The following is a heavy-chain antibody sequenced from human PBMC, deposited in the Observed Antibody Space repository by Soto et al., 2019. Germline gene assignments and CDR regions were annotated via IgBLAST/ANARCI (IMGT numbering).Heavy chain of an antibody. V-gene: IGHV4-4*09. Sequence: SETLSLTCTVSGGSISDYYWSWIRQPPGKGLEWIGYMYDSGSTRYNPSLNSRVTISVDTSKNQLSLNLRSVTAADTAVYYCARNMAYWGQGTLVTVSS. CDR3: ARNMAY. CDR2: MYDSGST. J-gene: IGHJ4*02. CDR1: GGSISDYY. D-gene: IGHD3-10*01.